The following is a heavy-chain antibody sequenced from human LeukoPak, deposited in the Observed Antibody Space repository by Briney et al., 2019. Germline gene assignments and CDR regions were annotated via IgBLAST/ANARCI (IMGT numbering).Heavy chain of an antibody. CDR1: GYTFTGYY. J-gene: IGHJ6*03. Sequence: ASVKVSCKSSGYTFTGYYMHWVRQAPGQGLEWMGWINPNSGGTKYAQKFQGRVTMTGDTSISTAYMELSRLRSDDTAVYYCARVGWDSSGWYGHYYYMDVWGKGTTVTVSS. V-gene: IGHV1-2*02. D-gene: IGHD6-19*01. CDR2: INPNSGGT. CDR3: ARVGWDSSGWYGHYYYMDV.